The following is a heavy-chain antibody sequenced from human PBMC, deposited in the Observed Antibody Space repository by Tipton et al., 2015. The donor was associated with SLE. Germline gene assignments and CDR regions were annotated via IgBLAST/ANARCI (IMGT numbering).Heavy chain of an antibody. CDR1: GDSISTGNYY. V-gene: IGHV4-61*02. CDR2: IYPSVTT. D-gene: IGHD1-26*01. CDR3: ARVPGSKSGEAFDI. Sequence: TLSLTCTVSGDSISTGNYYWSWIRQPAGKGLEWIGRIYPSVTTNYNPSLKSQVTMSIDTSKNQFFLRLTSVAAADTAVYYCARVPGSKSGEAFDIWVQGTMVTVSS. J-gene: IGHJ3*02.